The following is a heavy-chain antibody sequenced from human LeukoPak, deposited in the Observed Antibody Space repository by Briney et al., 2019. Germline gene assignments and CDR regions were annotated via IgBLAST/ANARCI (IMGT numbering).Heavy chain of an antibody. CDR3: AKDGGYNDFDY. V-gene: IGHV3-30*18. CDR2: ISYDGSNK. J-gene: IGHJ4*02. Sequence: GGSLRLSCAASGFTFSSYGVHWVRQAPGKGLEWVAVISYDGSNKYYADSVKGRFTISRDNSKNTLYLQMNSLRAEDTAVYYCAKDGGYNDFDYWGQGTLVTVSS. CDR1: GFTFSSYG. D-gene: IGHD5-24*01.